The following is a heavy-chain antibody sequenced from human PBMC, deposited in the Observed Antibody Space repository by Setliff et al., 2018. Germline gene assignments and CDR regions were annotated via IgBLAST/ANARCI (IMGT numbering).Heavy chain of an antibody. CDR1: GGSISSGGYY. CDR2: IDWDDDK. Sequence: TLSLTCTVSGGSISSGGYYWSWIRQPPGKALEWLARIDWDDDKYCSTSLKTRLTISKDTYKNQVVLTMTNMDPVDTGTYYCARIRKGYIGYEGFDYWGQGTLVTVSS. J-gene: IGHJ4*02. V-gene: IGHV2-70*11. D-gene: IGHD5-12*01. CDR3: ARIRKGYIGYEGFDY.